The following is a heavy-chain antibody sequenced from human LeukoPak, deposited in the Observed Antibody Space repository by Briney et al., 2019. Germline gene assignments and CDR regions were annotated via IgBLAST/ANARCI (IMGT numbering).Heavy chain of an antibody. CDR2: IWYDGSNK. CDR1: GFTFSSYG. Sequence: GSLRLSCAASGFTFSSYGMHWVRQAPGKGLEWVAVIWYDGSNKYYADSVKGRFTISRDNSKNTLYLQMNSLRAEDTAVYYCARGYYDSSGYSDGYWGQGTLVTVSS. D-gene: IGHD3-22*01. V-gene: IGHV3-33*01. CDR3: ARGYYDSSGYSDGY. J-gene: IGHJ4*02.